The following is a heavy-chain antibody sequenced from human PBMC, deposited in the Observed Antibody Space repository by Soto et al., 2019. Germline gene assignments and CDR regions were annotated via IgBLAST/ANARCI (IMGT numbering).Heavy chain of an antibody. CDR2: IYSGGST. Sequence: PGGSLRLSCAASGFTVSSNYMSWVRQAPGKGLEWVSVIYSGGSTYYADSVKGRFTISRDNSKNTLNLQMNSLRGEDTAVYYCVKEEDEVIAVVGYYSFCGVDVWGQGSMVTVFS. CDR3: VKEEDEVIAVVGYYSFCGVDV. D-gene: IGHD6-19*01. CDR1: GFTVSSNY. V-gene: IGHV3-53*05. J-gene: IGHJ6*02.